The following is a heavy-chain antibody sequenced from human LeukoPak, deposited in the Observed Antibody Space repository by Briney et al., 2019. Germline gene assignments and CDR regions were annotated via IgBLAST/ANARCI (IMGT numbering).Heavy chain of an antibody. CDR1: GYTFTDYY. J-gene: IGHJ4*02. CDR3: ARANFLYCSSSTCLFDY. D-gene: IGHD2-2*01. Sequence: ASVKVSCKASGYTFTDYYMHWVRQAPGQGFEWMGWINPNDGDTNYAQKFQGRVTMTRDTSTSTAHMEVSRLRSDDTAVYYCARANFLYCSSSTCLFDYWGQRTLVTVSS. CDR2: INPNDGDT. V-gene: IGHV1-2*02.